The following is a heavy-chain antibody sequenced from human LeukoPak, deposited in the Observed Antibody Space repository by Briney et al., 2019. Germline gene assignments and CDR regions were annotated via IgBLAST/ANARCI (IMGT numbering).Heavy chain of an antibody. D-gene: IGHD4-17*01. Sequence: SETLSLTCTVSGGSISSSSYYWAWIRQTPGKGLEWIGSIYYSGTTYYSPSLKSRVTISVDTSKNQFSLKLTSVTTADTAVYYCARDLVTVTKGFDIWGLGTMVSVSS. CDR3: ARDLVTVTKGFDI. J-gene: IGHJ3*02. CDR1: GGSISSSSYY. CDR2: IYYSGTT. V-gene: IGHV4-39*07.